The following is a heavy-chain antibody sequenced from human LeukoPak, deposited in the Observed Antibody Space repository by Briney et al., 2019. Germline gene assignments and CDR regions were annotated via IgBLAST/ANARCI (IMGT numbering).Heavy chain of an antibody. CDR1: GFTFSSYA. CDR3: ARDQGVEMATILPFGFDY. D-gene: IGHD5-24*01. Sequence: GGSLRLSCAASGFTFSSYAMHWVRQAPGMGLEWVAVISYDGSNKYYADSVKGRFTISRDNSKNTLYLQMNSLRAEDTAVYYCARDQGVEMATILPFGFDYWGQGTLVTVSS. J-gene: IGHJ4*02. V-gene: IGHV3-30-3*01. CDR2: ISYDGSNK.